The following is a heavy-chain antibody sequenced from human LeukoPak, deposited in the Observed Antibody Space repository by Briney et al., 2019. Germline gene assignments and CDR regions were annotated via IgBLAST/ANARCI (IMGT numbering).Heavy chain of an antibody. V-gene: IGHV1-8*02. CDR2: MNPNSGNT. CDR1: GYTFSGFY. Sequence: ASVKVSCKASGYTFSGFYIHWVRQATGQGLEWMGWMNPNSGNTGYAQKFQGRVTMTRNTSISTAYMELSSLRSEDTAVYYCARGYYDILTGYTPFSYYYYMDVWGKGTTVTISS. D-gene: IGHD3-9*01. CDR3: ARGYYDILTGYTPFSYYYYMDV. J-gene: IGHJ6*03.